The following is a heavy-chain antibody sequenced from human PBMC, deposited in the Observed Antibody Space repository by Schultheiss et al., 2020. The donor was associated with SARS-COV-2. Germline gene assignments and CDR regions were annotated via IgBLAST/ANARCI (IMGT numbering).Heavy chain of an antibody. V-gene: IGHV3-30*03. D-gene: IGHD1-26*01. Sequence: GGSLRLSCAASGFSFTAYGMHWVRQAPGKGLEWVAFLSYDGSKAYFAGPVKGRFTLSRDNIKSTVSLQMNSLRHEDTGVYYCARDRWELLRTRERPLYFDYWGQGTLVTVSS. CDR3: ARDRWELLRTRERPLYFDY. J-gene: IGHJ4*02. CDR1: GFSFTAYG. CDR2: LSYDGSKA.